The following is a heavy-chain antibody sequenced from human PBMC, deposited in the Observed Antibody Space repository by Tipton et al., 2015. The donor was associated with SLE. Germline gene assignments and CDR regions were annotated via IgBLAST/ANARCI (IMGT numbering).Heavy chain of an antibody. J-gene: IGHJ4*02. D-gene: IGHD3-16*01. V-gene: IGHV4-59*12. CDR3: ARDSINDHKPVDY. CDR2: IYYSGST. Sequence: TLSLTCTVSGGSISSYYWSWIRQPPGKGLEWIGYIYYSGSTNYNPSLKSRVTISVDTSKNQFSLKLSSVTVADTAVYYCARDSINDHKPVDYWGQGTLVTVAS. CDR1: GGSISSYY.